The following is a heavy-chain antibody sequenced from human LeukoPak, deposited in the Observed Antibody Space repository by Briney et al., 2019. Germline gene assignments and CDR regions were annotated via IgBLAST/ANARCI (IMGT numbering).Heavy chain of an antibody. Sequence: PSETLSLTSTVSGGSLGSSTNYGGWVRQTPGKGMEWIGSMYYGGTTYYNPSLKSRVTLSVDTSKNQISLRLNSVTAADSAVYFCATGKFSGYYDYWGQGTLVTVSS. V-gene: IGHV4-39*01. CDR1: GGSLGSSTNY. D-gene: IGHD3-22*01. J-gene: IGHJ4*02. CDR2: MYYGGTT. CDR3: ATGKFSGYYDY.